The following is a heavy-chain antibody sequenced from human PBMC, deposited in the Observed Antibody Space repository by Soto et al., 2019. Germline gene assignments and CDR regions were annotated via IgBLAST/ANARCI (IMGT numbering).Heavy chain of an antibody. D-gene: IGHD2-15*01. V-gene: IGHV3-23*01. CDR1: GLTFSRYA. Sequence: PGGSLRLSCAASGLTFSRYAMSWVRQAPGKGQEWVSSISGSGSSTDYADSLRGRFTISRDISKNTLYLQMNSLRAEDTALYYCAKHGYCSGGGCYTDALDVWGQGTMVTVSS. CDR3: AKHGYCSGGGCYTDALDV. CDR2: ISGSGSST. J-gene: IGHJ3*01.